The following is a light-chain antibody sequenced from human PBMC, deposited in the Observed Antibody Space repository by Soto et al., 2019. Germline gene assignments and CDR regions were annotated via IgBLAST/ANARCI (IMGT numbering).Light chain of an antibody. Sequence: IVLTQSPGTLSWSPGGRATLSCRASQSVRSAYLAWYQQKPGQSPRLLIYRASSRATGTPDRFSGSGSGTDFTLTINRLEPEDFALYYCQQYGSSPPTFGQGTKVDIK. V-gene: IGKV3-20*01. CDR2: RAS. J-gene: IGKJ1*01. CDR1: QSVRSAY. CDR3: QQYGSSPPT.